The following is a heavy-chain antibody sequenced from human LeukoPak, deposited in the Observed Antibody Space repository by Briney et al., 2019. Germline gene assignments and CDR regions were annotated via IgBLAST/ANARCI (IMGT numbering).Heavy chain of an antibody. CDR3: ARTRQRGYSYGFFDY. CDR2: ISSSGSTI. Sequence: GGSLRLSCAASGFTFSDYYMSWIRQAPGKGLEWVSYISSSGSTIYYADSVKGRFTISRDNAKNSLHLQMNSLRAEDTAVYYCARTRQRGYSYGFFDYWGQGTLVTVSS. CDR1: GFTFSDYY. D-gene: IGHD5-18*01. V-gene: IGHV3-11*01. J-gene: IGHJ4*02.